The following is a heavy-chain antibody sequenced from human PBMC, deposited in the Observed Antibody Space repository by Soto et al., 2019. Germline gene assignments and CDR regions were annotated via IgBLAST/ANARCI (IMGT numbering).Heavy chain of an antibody. J-gene: IGHJ4*02. D-gene: IGHD2-8*01. Sequence: PSETLSLTCTVSGGSISSYYWSWIRQPPGKGLEWIGYIYYSGSTNYNPSLKSRVTISVDTSKNQFSLKLSSVTAADTAVYYCARGRGDIVLMVYAIRPPYFDYWGQGTLVTVSS. CDR3: ARGRGDIVLMVYAIRPPYFDY. V-gene: IGHV4-59*01. CDR1: GGSISSYY. CDR2: IYYSGST.